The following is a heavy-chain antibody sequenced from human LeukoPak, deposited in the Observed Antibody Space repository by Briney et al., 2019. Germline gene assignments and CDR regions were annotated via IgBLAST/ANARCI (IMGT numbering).Heavy chain of an antibody. V-gene: IGHV4-4*02. D-gene: IGHD6-19*01. J-gene: IGHJ4*02. CDR2: SYHSGST. CDR1: GGSFSSSNW. Sequence: SGTLSLTCAVSGGSFSSSNWWSWVRQSPGKGLEWIGESYHSGSTDYNPGLKSRVTISVDKSKNQFSLKLSSVTAPDTAVYYCARVVYSSGWRFDYWGQGTLVTVSS. CDR3: ARVVYSSGWRFDY.